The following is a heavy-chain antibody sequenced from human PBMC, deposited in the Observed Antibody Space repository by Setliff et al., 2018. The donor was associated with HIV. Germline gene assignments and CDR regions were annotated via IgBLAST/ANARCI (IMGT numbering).Heavy chain of an antibody. D-gene: IGHD3-10*01. CDR2: INWNGGST. CDR1: GFTVSTYY. J-gene: IGHJ6*04. V-gene: IGHV3-20*04. Sequence: GGSLRLSCAASGFTVSTYYMSWVRQGQGKGLEWVSGINWNGGSTDYADSVKGRFIISRDNAKNSLYLQMNSLRGEDTALYYCARVMVRGVEYYVDVWGKGTTVTVSS. CDR3: ARVMVRGVEYYVDV.